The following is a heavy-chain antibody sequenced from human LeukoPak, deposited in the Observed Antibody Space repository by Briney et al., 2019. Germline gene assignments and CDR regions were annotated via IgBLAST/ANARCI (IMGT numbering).Heavy chain of an antibody. J-gene: IGHJ3*01. CDR1: VFGFSICT. Sequence: PGGSLRLSCAASVFGFSICTMNWVRQAPGEALECVSSFRGSGRLVWYAASVKVRFTITRDNAANSLFLQMNSLRVDDTAVFYCARDLQTGIAFAAWGQGTVVAVSS. CDR2: FRGSGRLV. V-gene: IGHV3-21*06. CDR3: ARDLQTGIAFAA. D-gene: IGHD7-27*01.